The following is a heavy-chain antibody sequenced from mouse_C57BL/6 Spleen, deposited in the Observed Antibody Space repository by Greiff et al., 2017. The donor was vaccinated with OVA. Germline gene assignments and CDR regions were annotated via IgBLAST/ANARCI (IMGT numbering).Heavy chain of an antibody. V-gene: IGHV5-4*03. Sequence: EVKLVESGGGLVKPGGSLKLSCAASGFTFSSYAMSWVRQTPEKRLEWVATISDGGSYTYYPDNVKGRFTISRDNAKNNLYLQMSHLKSEDTAMYYCARGGGTLAMDYWGQGTSVTVSS. D-gene: IGHD4-1*01. CDR1: GFTFSSYA. CDR3: ARGGGTLAMDY. J-gene: IGHJ4*01. CDR2: ISDGGSYT.